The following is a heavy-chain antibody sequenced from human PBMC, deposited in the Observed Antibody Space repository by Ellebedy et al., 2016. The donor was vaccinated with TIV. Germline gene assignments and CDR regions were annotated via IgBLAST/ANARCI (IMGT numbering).Heavy chain of an antibody. CDR2: IFYSGTT. CDR3: ARDTMTVWGEGWYYGMDV. CDR1: GGSISTYY. J-gene: IGHJ6*02. D-gene: IGHD3-22*01. V-gene: IGHV4-59*01. Sequence: SETLSLTXTVSGGSISTYYWTWIRQSPGRGLEWIGSIFYSGTTNYNPSLKSRVTVSVDTSKNQFSLKLSSVTAADTAVYYCARDTMTVWGEGWYYGMDVWGQGTTVTVSS.